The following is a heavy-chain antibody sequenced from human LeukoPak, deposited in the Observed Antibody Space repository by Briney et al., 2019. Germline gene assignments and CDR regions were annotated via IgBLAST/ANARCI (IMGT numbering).Heavy chain of an antibody. CDR3: ARSRQASGLFSS. V-gene: IGHV4-30-2*01. D-gene: IGHD3-10*01. CDR2: IYDRGPA. CDR1: GYAIISGGFS. J-gene: IGHJ5*02. Sequence: SQTLSLTCTVSGYAIISGGFSWNWIRQPPGKGLEWIGCIYDRGPAHYNPSLKSRFTLSVDRPKNQFFLNVTSLTAADTAVYYCARSRQASGLFSSWGQGTLVTVSS.